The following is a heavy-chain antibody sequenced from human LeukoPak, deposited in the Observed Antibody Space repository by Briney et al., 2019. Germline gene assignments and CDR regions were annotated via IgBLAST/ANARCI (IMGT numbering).Heavy chain of an antibody. J-gene: IGHJ4*02. CDR2: INHSGST. V-gene: IGHV4-34*01. CDR1: GGSFSNYY. D-gene: IGHD6-6*01. Sequence: SEILSLTCAVYGGSFSNYYWSWIRQPPGKGLEWIGEINHSGSTNYNPSLKSRVTISVDTSKNQFSLKLSSVTAADTAVYYCARGMIAARPRGNFDYWGQGTLVTVSS. CDR3: ARGMIAARPRGNFDY.